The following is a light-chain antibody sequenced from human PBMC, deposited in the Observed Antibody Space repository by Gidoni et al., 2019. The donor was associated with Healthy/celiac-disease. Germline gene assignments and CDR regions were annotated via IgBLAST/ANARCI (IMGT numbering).Light chain of an antibody. J-gene: IGKJ3*01. Sequence: DIQLTQSPSFLSASVGDRVTITCRDSQGISSYLAWYQQKPGKAPKLLIYAASTLQSGVPSRFSGSGSGTEFTLTISSLQPEDFATYYCQQLNSYPLVTFGPGTKVDIK. V-gene: IGKV1-9*01. CDR2: AAS. CDR1: QGISSY. CDR3: QQLNSYPLVT.